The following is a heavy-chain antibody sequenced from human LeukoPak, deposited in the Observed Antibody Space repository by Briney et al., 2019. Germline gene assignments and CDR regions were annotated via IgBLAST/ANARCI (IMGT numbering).Heavy chain of an antibody. J-gene: IGHJ5*02. CDR1: GFSLTTSGVG. D-gene: IGHD3-22*01. V-gene: IGHV2-5*02. Sequence: ESGPTLVKPTQTLTLTCTFSGFSLTTSGVGVGWIRQPPGKALEWLALINWDDQKVYSPSLQSRLSITKDTSKNQVVLTMTNVDPVDTATYYCAHRRDSSGHQYRWWFAPWGQGTLVTVSS. CDR2: INWDDQK. CDR3: AHRRDSSGHQYRWWFAP.